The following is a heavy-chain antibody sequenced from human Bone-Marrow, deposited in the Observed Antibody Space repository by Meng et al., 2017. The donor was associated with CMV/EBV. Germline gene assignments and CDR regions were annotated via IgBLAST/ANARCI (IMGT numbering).Heavy chain of an antibody. J-gene: IGHJ4*02. Sequence: GESLKISCAASGFTFSSYAMHWVRQAPGKGLEWVSRIKSDGSSTTYADSVKGRFIISRDNAKNTLYLQMNSLRAEDTAVYYCTRGSSWSDYWGQGTLVTVSS. V-gene: IGHV3-74*01. CDR1: GFTFSSYA. D-gene: IGHD6-6*01. CDR2: IKSDGSST. CDR3: TRGSSWSDY.